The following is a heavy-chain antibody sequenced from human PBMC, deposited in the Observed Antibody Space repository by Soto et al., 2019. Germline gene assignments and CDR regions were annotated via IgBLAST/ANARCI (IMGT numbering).Heavy chain of an antibody. Sequence: ASVKVSCKSSCYTFTSYGISLFRHSPGQWLECMGWISAYNGNTNYAQKLQGRVTMTTDTSTSTAYMELRSLRSDDTAVYYCARDECAVVVPAAMCDNWFDTWGQGTLVTVSS. CDR2: ISAYNGNT. CDR1: CYTFTSYG. CDR3: ARDECAVVVPAAMCDNWFDT. V-gene: IGHV1-18*01. D-gene: IGHD2-2*01. J-gene: IGHJ5*02.